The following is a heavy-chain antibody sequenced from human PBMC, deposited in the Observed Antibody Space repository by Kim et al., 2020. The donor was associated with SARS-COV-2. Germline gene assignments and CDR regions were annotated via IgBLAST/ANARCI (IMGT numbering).Heavy chain of an antibody. J-gene: IGHJ4*02. D-gene: IGHD3-16*01. CDR2: ISSSSSYI. Sequence: GGSLRLSCAASGFTFSSYSMNWVRQAPGKGLEWVSSISSSSSYIYYADSVKGRFTISRDNAKNSLYLQMNSLRAEDTAVYYCARVASRITFGGATVRLDYWGQGTLVTVSS. V-gene: IGHV3-21*01. CDR1: GFTFSSYS. CDR3: ARVASRITFGGATVRLDY.